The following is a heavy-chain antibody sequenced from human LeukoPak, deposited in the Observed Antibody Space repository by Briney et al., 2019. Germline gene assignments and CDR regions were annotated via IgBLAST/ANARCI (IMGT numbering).Heavy chain of an antibody. CDR2: IIPIFGTA. Sequence: SVKVSCKASGGTFSSYAISWVRQAPGQGLEWMGGIIPIFGTANYAQKFQGRVTITADKSTSTAYMELSSLRSEDTAVYYCASVTYYYDSSGFSWFDAWGQGTLVTVSS. D-gene: IGHD3-22*01. J-gene: IGHJ5*02. CDR1: GGTFSSYA. CDR3: ASVTYYYDSSGFSWFDA. V-gene: IGHV1-69*06.